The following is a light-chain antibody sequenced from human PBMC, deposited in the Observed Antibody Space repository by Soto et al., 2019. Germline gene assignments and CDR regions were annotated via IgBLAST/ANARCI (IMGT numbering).Light chain of an antibody. CDR3: QQYGSSPPVT. Sequence: EIVVTQSPGTLSLAPGERATLSYRARQSVSPYLAWYQHKPGQAPRLLIYGASSMATVIPDRFSGSGSGTDFTLTISRLEPEDFAVYYCQQYGSSPPVTFGPGTKVDIK. CDR1: QSVSPY. V-gene: IGKV3-20*01. J-gene: IGKJ3*01. CDR2: GAS.